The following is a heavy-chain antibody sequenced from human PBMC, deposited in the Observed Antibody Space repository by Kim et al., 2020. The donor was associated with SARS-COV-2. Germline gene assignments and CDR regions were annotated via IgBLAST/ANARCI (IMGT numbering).Heavy chain of an antibody. D-gene: IGHD4-4*01. CDR2: T. J-gene: IGHJ4*02. CDR3: ARQDAYSLFDY. V-gene: IGHV3-74*01. Sequence: TTYADSVKGRFTISRDNAKNTLYLQMNSLRAEDTAVYYCARQDAYSLFDYWGQGTLVTVSS.